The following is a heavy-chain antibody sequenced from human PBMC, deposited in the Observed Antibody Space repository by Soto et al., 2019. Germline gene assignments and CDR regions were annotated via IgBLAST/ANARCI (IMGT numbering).Heavy chain of an antibody. Sequence: SSETLSLTCTVSGGSISSGGYYWSWIRQHPGKGLDCIGNIYFSGSTYYNPSLKSRVTISVDTFKNLFSLKLSFVTAADTAVYYCARDAGSSGYTLRYDAFDIWGQGTMVTVSS. J-gene: IGHJ3*02. CDR2: IYFSGST. CDR1: GGSISSGGYY. CDR3: ARDAGSSGYTLRYDAFDI. D-gene: IGHD3-22*01. V-gene: IGHV4-31*03.